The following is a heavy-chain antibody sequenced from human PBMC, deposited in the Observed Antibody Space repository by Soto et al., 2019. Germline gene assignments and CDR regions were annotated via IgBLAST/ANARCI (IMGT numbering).Heavy chain of an antibody. D-gene: IGHD3-16*02. V-gene: IGHV1-3*01. CDR1: GYTFTSYS. CDR3: ARGLNVWGSYREQGDGNAYYYYGTDV. Sequence: GASVKVSCKASGYTFTSYSMHWVRQAPGQRLEWMGWINAGNGNTKYSQKFQGRVTITRDTSASTAYMELSSLRSEDTAVYYCARGLNVWGSYREQGDGNAYYYYGTDVWGQGTTVTVS. CDR2: INAGNGNT. J-gene: IGHJ6*02.